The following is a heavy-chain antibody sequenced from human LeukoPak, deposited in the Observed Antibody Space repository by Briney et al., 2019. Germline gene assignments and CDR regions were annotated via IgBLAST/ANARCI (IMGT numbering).Heavy chain of an antibody. J-gene: IGHJ4*02. Sequence: ASVKVSCKASGYTFTGYYMHWVRQAPGQGLEWMGWINPNSGGTNYAQKFQGRVTMTRDTSISTAYMELSRLRSDDTAVYYCARDRARIVGAIAEWGQGTLVTVSS. V-gene: IGHV1-2*02. CDR1: GYTFTGYY. D-gene: IGHD1-26*01. CDR2: INPNSGGT. CDR3: ARDRARIVGAIAE.